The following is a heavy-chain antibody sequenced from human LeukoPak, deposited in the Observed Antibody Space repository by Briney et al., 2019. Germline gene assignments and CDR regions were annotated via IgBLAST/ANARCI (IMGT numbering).Heavy chain of an antibody. Sequence: GGSLRLSCAASGFTFSTYGMSWVRQAPGKGLEWVANIKQDGSEKYYVDSVKGRFTISRDNAKNSLYLQMNSLRAEDTAVYYCARVLEGGFDPWGQGTLVTVSS. D-gene: IGHD2/OR15-2a*01. J-gene: IGHJ5*02. CDR3: ARVLEGGFDP. V-gene: IGHV3-7*01. CDR2: IKQDGSEK. CDR1: GFTFSTYG.